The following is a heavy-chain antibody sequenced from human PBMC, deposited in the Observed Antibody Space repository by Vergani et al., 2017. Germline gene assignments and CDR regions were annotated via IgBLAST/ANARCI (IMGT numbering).Heavy chain of an antibody. V-gene: IGHV4-61*02. J-gene: IGHJ4*02. CDR2: IYHSRST. CDR3: TRQPQEGASGPPSVPT. D-gene: IGHD5-12*01. CDR1: GESIRSGSHY. Sequence: QVKLQESGPGLLKPSQTLSLTCTVSGESIRSGSHYWGWIRQPPGKGLEWIGSIYHSRSTHYTPSLKSRVTISVDTSKNDFSLKVTSVTAADTAVYYCTRQPQEGASGPPSVPTWGQGISVIVSS.